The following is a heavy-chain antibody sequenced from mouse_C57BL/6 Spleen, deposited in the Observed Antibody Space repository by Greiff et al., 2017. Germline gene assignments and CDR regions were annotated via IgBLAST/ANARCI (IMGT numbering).Heavy chain of an antibody. D-gene: IGHD1-1*01. V-gene: IGHV5-4*03. J-gene: IGHJ3*01. Sequence: DVMLVESGGGLVKPGGSLKLSCAASGFTFRSYAMSWVRQTPEKRLEWVATISDGGSYTYYPDNVKGRFTISRDNATNNLYLQMSHLRSEDTAMYDCARDGVYYGSSYEAWFAYWGQGTLVTVSA. CDR2: ISDGGSYT. CDR1: GFTFRSYA. CDR3: ARDGVYYGSSYEAWFAY.